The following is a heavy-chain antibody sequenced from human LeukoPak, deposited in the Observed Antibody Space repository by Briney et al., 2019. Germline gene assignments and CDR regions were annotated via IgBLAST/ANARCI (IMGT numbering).Heavy chain of an antibody. D-gene: IGHD2-15*01. J-gene: IGHJ4*02. V-gene: IGHV1-46*01. CDR2: INPSGGST. CDR3: ASSYCSGGNCYPQQTVYYFDF. CDR1: GYTFTSYY. Sequence: ASVKVSCKASGYTFTSYYMHWVRQAPGQGLEWMGIINPSGGSTSYAQKFQGRVTMTRDMSTSTVYMELSSLRSEDTAVYYCASSYCSGGNCYPQQTVYYFDFWGQGTLVTVSS.